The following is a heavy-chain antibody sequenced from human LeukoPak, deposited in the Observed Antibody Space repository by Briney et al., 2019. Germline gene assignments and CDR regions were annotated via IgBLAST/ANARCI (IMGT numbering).Heavy chain of an antibody. CDR3: ARAHYDSSGYYLVDEYFQH. J-gene: IGHJ1*01. CDR1: GFTFSSYE. D-gene: IGHD3-22*01. Sequence: PGGSLRLSCAASGFTFSSYEMNWVRQAPGKGLEWVSYISSSGSTIYYADSVKGRFTISRDNSKNTPYLQMNSLRAEDTAVYYRARAHYDSSGYYLVDEYFQHWGQGTLVTVSS. V-gene: IGHV3-48*03. CDR2: ISSSGSTI.